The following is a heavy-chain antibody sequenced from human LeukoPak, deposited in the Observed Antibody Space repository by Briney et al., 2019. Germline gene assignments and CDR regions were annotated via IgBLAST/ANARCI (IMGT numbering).Heavy chain of an antibody. V-gene: IGHV4-34*01. J-gene: IGHJ6*02. CDR1: GGSFSGYY. Sequence: SETLSLTCAVYGGSFSGYYWSWIRQPPGKGLEWIGEINHSGSTNYNPSLKSRVTISVDTSKNQFSLKLSSVTAADTAVYYCARGDYGDYFSAGRSQNRFHYYYYGMDVWGQGTTVTVSS. CDR3: ARGDYGDYFSAGRSQNRFHYYYYGMDV. D-gene: IGHD4-17*01. CDR2: INHSGST.